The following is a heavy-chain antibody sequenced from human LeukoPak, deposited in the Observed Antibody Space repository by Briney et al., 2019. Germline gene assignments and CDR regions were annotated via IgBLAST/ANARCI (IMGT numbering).Heavy chain of an antibody. Sequence: ASVKVSCKASGYTFTSYGISWVRQAPGQGLEWMGWISAYNGNTNYAQKLQGRVTMTTDTSTSTAYMELRSLRSDDTAVYYCARDGAHSSSWGGHYYYGMDVWGQGTTVTVSS. CDR2: ISAYNGNT. D-gene: IGHD6-13*01. CDR3: ARDGAHSSSWGGHYYYGMDV. CDR1: GYTFTSYG. V-gene: IGHV1-18*01. J-gene: IGHJ6*02.